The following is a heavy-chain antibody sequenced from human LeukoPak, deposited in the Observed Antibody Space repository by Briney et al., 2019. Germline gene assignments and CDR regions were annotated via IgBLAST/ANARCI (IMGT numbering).Heavy chain of an antibody. CDR3: VRGYYAGRGHHFEY. CDR2: ISNTGSII. CDR1: GFTFSDFY. D-gene: IGHD3-22*01. J-gene: IGHJ4*02. Sequence: GGSLRLSCAASGFTFSDFYMSWIRQAPGKGLEWVSSISNTGSIIYYADSVKGRFTISRDNSKNTLYLQMNSLRAEDTAVYYCVRGYYAGRGHHFEYWGQGTLVTVSS. V-gene: IGHV3-11*04.